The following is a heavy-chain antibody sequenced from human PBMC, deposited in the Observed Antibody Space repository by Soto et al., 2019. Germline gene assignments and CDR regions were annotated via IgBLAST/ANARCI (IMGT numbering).Heavy chain of an antibody. D-gene: IGHD3-10*01. CDR2: ISYDGSNK. CDR3: AKDYNYYGSGSYSPDY. CDR1: GFTFSSYG. J-gene: IGHJ4*02. Sequence: GGSLRLSCAASGFTFSSYGMHWVRQAPGKGLEWVAVISYDGSNKYYADSVKGRFTISRDNSKNTLYLQMNSLRAEDTAVYYCAKDYNYYGSGSYSPDYWGQGTLVTVSS. V-gene: IGHV3-30*18.